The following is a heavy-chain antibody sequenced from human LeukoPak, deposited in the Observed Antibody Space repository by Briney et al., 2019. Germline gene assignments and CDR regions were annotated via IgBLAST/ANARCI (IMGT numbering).Heavy chain of an antibody. V-gene: IGHV4-4*07. CDR2: IYTSGST. J-gene: IGHJ4*02. D-gene: IGHD3-10*01. CDR3: ARGRGFTMVRGVITYFDY. Sequence: PSETLSLTCTVSGGSISSYYWSWIRQPAGKGLEWIGRIYTSGSTNYNPPLKSRVTMSVDTSKNQFSLKLSSVTAADTAVYYCARGRGFTMVRGVITYFDYWGQGTLVTVSS. CDR1: GGSISSYY.